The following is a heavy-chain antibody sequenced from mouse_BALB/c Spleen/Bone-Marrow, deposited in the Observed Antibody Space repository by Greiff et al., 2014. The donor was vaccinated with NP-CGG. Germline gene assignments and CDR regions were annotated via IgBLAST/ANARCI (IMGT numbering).Heavy chain of an antibody. D-gene: IGHD2-2*01. CDR1: GFSLTSYG. CDR2: IWAGGSA. CDR3: ARGGYGYDGTFAY. Sequence: VQRVESGPGLVAPSQSLSITCTVSGFSLTSYGVHWIRQPPGKGLEWLGVIWAGGSANYKSALMSRLSISKDNSKSQVFLKMNSLQTDDTAMYYCARGGYGYDGTFAYWGQGTLVTVSA. V-gene: IGHV2-9*02. J-gene: IGHJ3*01.